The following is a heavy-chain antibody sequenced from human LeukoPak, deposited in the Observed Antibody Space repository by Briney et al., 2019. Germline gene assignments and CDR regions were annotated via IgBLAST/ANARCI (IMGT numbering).Heavy chain of an antibody. CDR3: ALHHGSYYLGRWFDP. D-gene: IGHD1-26*01. V-gene: IGHV3-23*01. J-gene: IGHJ5*02. Sequence: QPGGSLRLSCAASGFTFSSYDMSWVRQAPGKGLEWVSGISGNGGSTNYADSVKGRFTISRDYSKNTLYLQVNSLRAEDTAVYYCALHHGSYYLGRWFDPWGQGTLVTV. CDR1: GFTFSSYD. CDR2: ISGNGGST.